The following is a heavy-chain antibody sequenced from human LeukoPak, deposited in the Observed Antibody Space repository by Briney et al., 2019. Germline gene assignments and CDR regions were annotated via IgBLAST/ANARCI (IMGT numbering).Heavy chain of an antibody. J-gene: IGHJ4*02. D-gene: IGHD3-10*01. Sequence: SETLSLTCAVYGGSFSGYYWSWIRQPPGKGLEWIGEINHSGSTNYNPSLKSRVTISVDTSKNQFSLKLSSVTAADTAVYYCAKDGLWFGELRPIRGTHFDYWGQGTLVTVSS. V-gene: IGHV4-34*01. CDR1: GGSFSGYY. CDR2: INHSGST. CDR3: AKDGLWFGELRPIRGTHFDY.